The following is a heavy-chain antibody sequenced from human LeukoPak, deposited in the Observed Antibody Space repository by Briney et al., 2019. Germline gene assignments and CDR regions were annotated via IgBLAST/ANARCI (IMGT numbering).Heavy chain of an antibody. J-gene: IGHJ4*02. CDR3: ARVGWDLHYFDY. Sequence: PGRSLRLSCAASGFTFSSYGMHWVRQAPGKGLEWVAAISYDGSNKYYADSVKARFTISRENSKNTLYLQMNSLRAEETAVYYCARVGWDLHYFDYWGQGTLVTVSS. CDR2: ISYDGSNK. D-gene: IGHD1-26*01. CDR1: GFTFSSYG. V-gene: IGHV3-30*03.